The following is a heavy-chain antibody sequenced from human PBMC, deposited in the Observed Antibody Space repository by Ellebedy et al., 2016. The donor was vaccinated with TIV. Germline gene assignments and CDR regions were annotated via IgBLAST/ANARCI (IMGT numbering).Heavy chain of an antibody. V-gene: IGHV4-30-4*01. CDR1: GGSFSSGDYY. J-gene: IGHJ6*02. Sequence: MPSETLSLTCTVSGGSFSSGDYYWSWIRQPPGKGLEWIGYIYYSGSTYYNPSLTSRLTISVVTYRSQFSLKLSSVTAADTAVYYCARVSSSGHSQPIYGMDVWGQGTTVTVSS. CDR2: IYYSGST. CDR3: ARVSSSGHSQPIYGMDV. D-gene: IGHD3-10*01.